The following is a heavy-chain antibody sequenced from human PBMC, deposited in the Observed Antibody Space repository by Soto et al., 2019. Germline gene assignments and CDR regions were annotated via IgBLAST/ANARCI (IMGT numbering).Heavy chain of an antibody. D-gene: IGHD2-15*01. CDR2: IYWNDDK. CDR1: GFSLSTSGVG. Sequence: SGPTLVNPTQTLTLTCTFSGFSLSTSGVGVGWIRQPPGKALEWLALIYWNDDKRYSPSLKSRLTITKDTSKNQVVLTMTNMDPVDTATYYCAHSLDCSGGSCHEYYYYYGMDVWGQGTTVTVSS. CDR3: AHSLDCSGGSCHEYYYYYGMDV. V-gene: IGHV2-5*01. J-gene: IGHJ6*02.